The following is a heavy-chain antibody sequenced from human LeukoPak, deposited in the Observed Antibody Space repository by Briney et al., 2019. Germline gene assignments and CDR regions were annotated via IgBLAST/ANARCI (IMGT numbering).Heavy chain of an antibody. CDR1: GFTFSSYA. J-gene: IGHJ3*02. Sequence: GGSLRLSCAASGFTFSSYAMSWVRQAPGKGLEWVSSIDSNSRSIYYAVSMKGRFTISRDDAKNSLYLQMNSLRAEDTAVYYCAREELEAFDIWGQGTLVTVSS. V-gene: IGHV3-21*06. CDR2: IDSNSRSI. CDR3: AREELEAFDI. D-gene: IGHD3-10*01.